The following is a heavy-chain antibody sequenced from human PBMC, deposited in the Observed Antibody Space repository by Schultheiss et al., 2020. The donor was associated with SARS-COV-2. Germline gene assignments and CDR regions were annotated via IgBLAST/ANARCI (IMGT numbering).Heavy chain of an antibody. CDR2: IYYSGST. Sequence: SETLSLTCTVSGGSISSYYWSWIRQHPGKGLEWIGYIYYSGSTYYNPSLKSRVTISVDTSKNQFSLKLSSVTAADTAVYYCARGPRKAAAGTRLGLDYGMDVWGQGTTVTVSS. D-gene: IGHD6-13*01. J-gene: IGHJ6*02. CDR3: ARGPRKAAAGTRLGLDYGMDV. CDR1: GGSISSYY. V-gene: IGHV4-59*06.